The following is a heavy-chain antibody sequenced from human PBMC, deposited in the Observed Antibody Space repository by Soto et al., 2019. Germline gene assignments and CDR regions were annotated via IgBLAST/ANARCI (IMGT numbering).Heavy chain of an antibody. CDR2: ITYTGVST. V-gene: IGHV3-23*01. CDR1: EFSFDDYA. Sequence: PGGSLRLSCAASEFSFDDYAMSWVRQAPGKGLERVSSITYTGVSTYYADTVKGRITISRDNSRDTLFLQMISLRAEDTAIYYCAKSSVWYPYFDSWGQGTLVTVSS. CDR3: AKSSVWYPYFDS. J-gene: IGHJ4*02. D-gene: IGHD6-13*01.